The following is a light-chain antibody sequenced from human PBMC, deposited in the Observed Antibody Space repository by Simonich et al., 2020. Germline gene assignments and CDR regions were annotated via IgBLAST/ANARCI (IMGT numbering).Light chain of an antibody. CDR1: QGISSA. CDR3: QQYNSYSPT. CDR2: DAS. J-gene: IGKJ4*01. Sequence: DIQMTQSPSTLSASVGDRVTITCRASQGISSALAWYQQKPGKAPKLLIYDASSLESGVPSRFSGSGSGTEFTLTISSLQPDDFATYYCQQYNSYSPTFGGGTKVEIK. V-gene: IGKV1-5*01.